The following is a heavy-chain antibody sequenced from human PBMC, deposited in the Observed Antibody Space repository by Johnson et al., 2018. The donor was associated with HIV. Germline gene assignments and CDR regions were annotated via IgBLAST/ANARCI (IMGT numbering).Heavy chain of an antibody. CDR3: ARHSTSSTMGAFDI. D-gene: IGHD6-6*01. V-gene: IGHV3-30*14. Sequence: QVQLVESGGGLVKPGGSLRLSCAASGFTFSNAWMSWVRQAPGKGLEWVAVISYDGSNKYYADSVKGRFTISRDNSKNTLYLQMNSLKAEDTAVYYCARHSTSSTMGAFDIWGQGTMVTVSS. CDR1: GFTFSNAW. J-gene: IGHJ3*02. CDR2: ISYDGSNK.